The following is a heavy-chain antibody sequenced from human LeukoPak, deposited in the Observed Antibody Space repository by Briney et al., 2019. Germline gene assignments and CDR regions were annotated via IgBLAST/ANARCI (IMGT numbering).Heavy chain of an antibody. J-gene: IGHJ4*02. CDR1: GFTFSSHG. V-gene: IGHV3-33*08. D-gene: IGHD2-2*01. CDR3: ARDKSTSCYYFDY. Sequence: GGSLRLSCEASGFTFSSHGMHWVRQAPGKGLEWVAVIWYDGSYKYYADSVKGRFTISRDDSNSTLYLQMNSLRAEDTAVYYCARDKSTSCYYFDYWGQGALVTVSS. CDR2: IWYDGSYK.